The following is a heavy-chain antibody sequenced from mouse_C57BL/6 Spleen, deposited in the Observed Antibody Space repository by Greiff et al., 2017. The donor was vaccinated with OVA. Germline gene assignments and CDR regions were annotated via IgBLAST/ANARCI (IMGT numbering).Heavy chain of an antibody. V-gene: IGHV1-64*01. J-gene: IGHJ4*01. D-gene: IGHD2-2*01. CDR3: ARSDGYDHHYYAMDY. CDR2: IHPNSGST. CDR1: GYTFTSYW. Sequence: QVQLKQPGAELVKPGASVKLSCKASGYTFTSYWMHWVKQRPGQGLEWIGMIHPNSGSTNYNEKFKSKATLTVDKSSSTAYMQLSSLTSEDSAVYYCARSDGYDHHYYAMDYWGQGTSVTVSS.